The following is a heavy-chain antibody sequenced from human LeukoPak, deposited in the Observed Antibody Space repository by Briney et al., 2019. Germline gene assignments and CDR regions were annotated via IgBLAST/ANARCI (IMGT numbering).Heavy chain of an antibody. Sequence: TSETLSLTCAVYGGSFSGYYWSWIRQPPGKGLEWIGEINHSGSTNYNPSLKSRVTISVGTSKNQFSLKLSSVTAADTAVYYCARAPQRSYQHNWFDPWGQGTLVTVSS. V-gene: IGHV4-34*01. CDR2: INHSGST. CDR1: GGSFSGYY. D-gene: IGHD2-21*01. CDR3: ARAPQRSYQHNWFDP. J-gene: IGHJ5*02.